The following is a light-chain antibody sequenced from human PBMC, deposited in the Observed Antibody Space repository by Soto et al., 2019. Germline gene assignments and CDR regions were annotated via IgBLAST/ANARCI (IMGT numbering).Light chain of an antibody. CDR3: QQYGSSEII. J-gene: IGKJ5*01. Sequence: EIVLTQSPGTLSLSPGDRATLSCRASQTVRSNYLVWYQHRPGQAPRLLISGASKRATGIPDRFSGSVSGTDFTLTITRLEPEDFAVFYCQQYGSSEIIFGQGTRLEIK. CDR1: QTVRSNY. V-gene: IGKV3-20*01. CDR2: GAS.